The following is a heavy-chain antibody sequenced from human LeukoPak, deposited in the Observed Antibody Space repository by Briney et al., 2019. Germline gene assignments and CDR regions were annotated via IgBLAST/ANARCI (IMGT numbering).Heavy chain of an antibody. CDR1: GYTFTSYG. CDR2: INAGNGNT. D-gene: IGHD5-12*01. Sequence: ASVKVSCKASGYTFTSYGISWVRQAPGQRLEWMGWINAGNGNTKYSQKFQGRVTITRDTSASTAYMELSSLRSEDTAVYYCARDGEYSGYGYWGQGTLVTVSS. CDR3: ARDGEYSGYGY. V-gene: IGHV1-3*01. J-gene: IGHJ4*02.